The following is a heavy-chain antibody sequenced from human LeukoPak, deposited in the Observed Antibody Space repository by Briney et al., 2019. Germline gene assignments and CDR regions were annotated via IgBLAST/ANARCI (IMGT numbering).Heavy chain of an antibody. J-gene: IGHJ5*02. CDR3: ARAPERIAAAGTGWFDP. CDR1: GFTFSSYW. Sequence: GGSLRLSCAASGFTFSSYWMSWVRQAPGKGLEWVANIKQDGSEKYYVDSVKGRFTISRDNAKNSLYLQMNSLRAEDTAVYYCARAPERIAAAGTGWFDPWGQGTLVTVSS. V-gene: IGHV3-7*01. CDR2: IKQDGSEK. D-gene: IGHD6-13*01.